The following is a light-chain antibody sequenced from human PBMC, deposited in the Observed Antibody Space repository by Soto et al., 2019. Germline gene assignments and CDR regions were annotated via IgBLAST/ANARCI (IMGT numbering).Light chain of an antibody. J-gene: IGLJ2*01. CDR3: GAWDGTMDGPV. CDR2: NDE. CDR1: SSNLGTYY. V-gene: IGLV1-51*02. Sequence: QSVLTQPPSVSAAPGQKIIISCSGSSSNLGTYYVSWYHQLPGTAPKLLIYNDEHRPSGVPDRFSGSKSGTSMSLAISGLQPEDEADYFCGAWDGTMDGPVLGGGTKLTVL.